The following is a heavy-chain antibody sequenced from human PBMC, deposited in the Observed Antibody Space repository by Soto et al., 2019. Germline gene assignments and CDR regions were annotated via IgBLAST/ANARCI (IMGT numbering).Heavy chain of an antibody. J-gene: IGHJ5*01. CDR2: IYYSGST. CDR3: AAGDYSGSGTYYNGWFDS. D-gene: IGHD3-10*01. CDR1: GGSVSSSLYY. V-gene: IGHV4-39*01. Sequence: SSETLSLTCTVSGGSVSSSLYYCGWIRQPPRKGLEWLGSIYYSGSTYYNPSLKSRVTISLDTSKNQFSLRLNSVTAADAALYYCAAGDYSGSGTYYNGWFDSWGQGTLVTVS.